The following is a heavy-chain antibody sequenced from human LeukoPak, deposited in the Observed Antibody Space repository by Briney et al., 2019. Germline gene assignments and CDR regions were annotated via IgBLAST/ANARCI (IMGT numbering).Heavy chain of an antibody. CDR1: GASISSYY. D-gene: IGHD2-2*01. Sequence: PSETLSLTCTVSGASISSYYWRWIRQPPGKGLEWIGYMYYSGSTNYNPTLKSRLTISLNTSKNQFSLKLSSVTAADTAVYYCARDPGPYCTTTTCYVDYWGQGTLVTVSS. V-gene: IGHV4-59*01. J-gene: IGHJ4*02. CDR3: ARDPGPYCTTTTCYVDY. CDR2: MYYSGST.